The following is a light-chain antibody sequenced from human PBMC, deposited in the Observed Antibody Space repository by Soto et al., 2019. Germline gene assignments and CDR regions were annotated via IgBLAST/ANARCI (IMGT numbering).Light chain of an antibody. V-gene: IGKV3-20*01. Sequence: EIVLTQSPGTLSLSPGERATLSCRASQSVSGNYIAWYQQNPGQAPRLLIYGASTRATGIPDRFSGSGSGTDFTLTISRLEPQEGAVYFRQQYGRSPPFAFGQGTKVYIK. J-gene: IGKJ2*01. CDR2: GAS. CDR1: QSVSGNY. CDR3: QQYGRSPPFA.